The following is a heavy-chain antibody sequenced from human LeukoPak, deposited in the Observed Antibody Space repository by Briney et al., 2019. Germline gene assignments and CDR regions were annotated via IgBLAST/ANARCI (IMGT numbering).Heavy chain of an antibody. CDR2: IYSGGST. V-gene: IGHV3-66*01. CDR1: GFTVSSNY. J-gene: IGHJ4*02. D-gene: IGHD7-27*01. Sequence: GGSLRLSCAASGFTVSSNYMSWVRQAPGKGLEWVSVIYSGGSTYYADSVKGRFTISRDNSKNTLYLQMNSLRAEDTAVYYCARVALTGLYYFDYWGQGTLVTVSS. CDR3: ARVALTGLYYFDY.